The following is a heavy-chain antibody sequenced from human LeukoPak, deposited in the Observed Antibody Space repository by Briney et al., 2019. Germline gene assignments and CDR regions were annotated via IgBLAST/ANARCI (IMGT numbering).Heavy chain of an antibody. CDR2: IYYSGST. CDR3: ARGRDGYNGRRYYLGSLLGY. CDR1: GGSISSSSYY. J-gene: IGHJ4*02. Sequence: SETLSLTCTVSGGSISSSSYYWGWLRQPPGKGLEWIGSIYYSGSTYYNPSLKSRVTISVDTSKNQLSLKLSSVTAADTAVYYCARGRDGYNGRRYYLGSLLGYWGQGTLVTVSS. D-gene: IGHD5-24*01. V-gene: IGHV4-39*07.